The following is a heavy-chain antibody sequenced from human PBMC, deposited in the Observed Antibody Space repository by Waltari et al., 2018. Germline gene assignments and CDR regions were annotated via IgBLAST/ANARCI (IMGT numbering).Heavy chain of an antibody. CDR1: GFTFDDHA. V-gene: IGHV3-49*03. CDR3: TRVAEWELPFDAFDI. J-gene: IGHJ3*02. Sequence: EVQVVESGGGLVQPGRSLRLSGTASGFTFDDHAMGWFRQAPGRGLEWVGFIRSKAYGGTTEYAASVKGRFTISRDDSKSIAYLQMNSLKTDDTAVYYCTRVAEWELPFDAFDIWGQGTMVTVSS. D-gene: IGHD1-26*01. CDR2: IRSKAYGGTT.